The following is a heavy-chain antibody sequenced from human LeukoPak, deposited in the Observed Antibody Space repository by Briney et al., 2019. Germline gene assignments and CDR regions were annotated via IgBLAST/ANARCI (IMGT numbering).Heavy chain of an antibody. D-gene: IGHD2-21*02. Sequence: GGSLRLSCAASGFTFSSYGMHWVRQAPGKGLEWVAFIRYDGSNKYYADSVKGRFTISRDNSKNTLYLQMNSLRSEDTAVYYCARYCGGDCSYYYAMDVWGQGTTVTVSS. CDR1: GFTFSSYG. V-gene: IGHV3-30*02. J-gene: IGHJ6*02. CDR3: ARYCGGDCSYYYAMDV. CDR2: IRYDGSNK.